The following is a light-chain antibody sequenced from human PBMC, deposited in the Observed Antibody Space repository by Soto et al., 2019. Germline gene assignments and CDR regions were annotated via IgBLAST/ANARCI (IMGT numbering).Light chain of an antibody. J-gene: IGKJ5*01. CDR2: GAS. CDR3: QQYGSSPSIT. V-gene: IGKV3-20*01. CDR1: QSVSSSY. Sequence: SPGTLSLSPGERATLSCRASQSVSSSYLAWYQQKPGQAPRLLIYGASSGATGIPDRFSGSGSGTDFTLTISRLEPEDFAVYYCQQYGSSPSITFGQGTRLEIK.